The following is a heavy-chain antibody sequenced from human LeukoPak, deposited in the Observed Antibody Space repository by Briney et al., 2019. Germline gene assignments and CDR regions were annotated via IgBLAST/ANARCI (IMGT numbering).Heavy chain of an antibody. CDR2: INHSGST. J-gene: IGHJ4*02. Sequence: SETLSLTCAVYGGSFSSYYWSWIRQPPGKGLEWIGEINHSGSTNYNPSLKSRVTISVDTSKNQFSLKLSSVTAADTAVYYCARDQLAYCGGDCGYWGQGTLVTVSS. V-gene: IGHV4-34*01. CDR1: GGSFSSYY. D-gene: IGHD2-21*02. CDR3: ARDQLAYCGGDCGY.